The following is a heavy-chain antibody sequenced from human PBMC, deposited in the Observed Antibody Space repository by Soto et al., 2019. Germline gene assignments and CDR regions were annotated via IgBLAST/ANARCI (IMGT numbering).Heavy chain of an antibody. J-gene: IGHJ6*03. D-gene: IGHD6-13*01. V-gene: IGHV4-39*01. CDR3: ASRIVSSIWYYYYMDV. CDR1: GGSISSSSYY. CDR2: IYYSGST. Sequence: SETLSLTCTVSGGSISSSSYYWGWIRQPPGKGLEWIGSIYYSGSTYYNPSLKSRVTISVDTSKNQFSLKLSSVTAADTAVYYCASRIVSSIWYYYYMDVWGKGTTVTVSS.